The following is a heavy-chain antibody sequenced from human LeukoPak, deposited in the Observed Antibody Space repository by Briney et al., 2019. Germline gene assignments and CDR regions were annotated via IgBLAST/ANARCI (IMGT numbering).Heavy chain of an antibody. CDR3: ARAASEAGGDYYFDS. CDR1: GYSFTSYW. CDR2: IYPGDSDT. J-gene: IGHJ4*02. Sequence: GESLKISCKGSGYSFTSYWIGWVRQMPGKGLEWMGIIYPGDSDTKYSPSFQGQVTISADKSISTAYLQWSSLKASDTAMYYCARAASEAGGDYYFDSWGQGILVTVSS. V-gene: IGHV5-51*01. D-gene: IGHD2-15*01.